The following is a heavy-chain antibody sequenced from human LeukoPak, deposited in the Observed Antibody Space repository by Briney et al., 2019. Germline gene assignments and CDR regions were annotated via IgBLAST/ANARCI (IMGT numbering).Heavy chain of an antibody. D-gene: IGHD5/OR15-5a*01. J-gene: IGHJ4*02. CDR2: IIPILGIA. CDR1: GGTFSSDA. CDR3: ARGSTIGYVSFVDY. V-gene: IGHV1-69*04. Sequence: SVKVSCKASGGTFSSDAISWVRQAPGQGLEWMGRIIPILGIANYAQKFQGRVTITADKSTSTAYMELSSLRSEDTAVYYCARGSTIGYVSFVDYWGQGTLGTVSS.